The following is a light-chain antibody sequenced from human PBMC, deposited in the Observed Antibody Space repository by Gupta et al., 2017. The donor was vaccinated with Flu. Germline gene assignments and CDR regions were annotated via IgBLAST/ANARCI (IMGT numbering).Light chain of an antibody. V-gene: IGLV2-11*01. CDR1: SSDVGLYKY. Sequence: QSALTQPRSVSGSPGQSVTISCSGTSSDVGLYKYVSWYQQHSGKAPKLILYDVYERPSGVPDRFSGSKSGNTASLTISVLRTEDEADYYCCSYAGNFIWVFGSGTEVTVL. J-gene: IGLJ1*01. CDR3: CSYAGNFIWV. CDR2: DVY.